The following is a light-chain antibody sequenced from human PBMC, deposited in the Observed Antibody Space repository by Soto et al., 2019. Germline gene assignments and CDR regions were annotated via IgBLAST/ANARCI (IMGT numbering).Light chain of an antibody. CDR3: QQYNKWPLT. V-gene: IGKV3-15*01. CDR1: QSVSSN. Sequence: EIVMTQSPSSLSVSPFEIATLSCSSSQSVSSNLAWYQQKPGQAPRLLIYGASTRATGIPARFSGSGSGTEFTLTISSLQSEDFAVYYCQQYNKWPLTFGGGTKVDIK. J-gene: IGKJ4*01. CDR2: GAS.